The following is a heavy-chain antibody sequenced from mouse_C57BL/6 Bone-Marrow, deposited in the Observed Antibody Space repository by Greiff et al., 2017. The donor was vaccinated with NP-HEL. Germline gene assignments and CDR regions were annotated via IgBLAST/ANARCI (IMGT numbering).Heavy chain of an antibody. Sequence: DVMLVESGEGLVKPGGSLKLSCAASGFTFSSYAMSWVRQTPEKRLEWVAYISSGGDYIYYADTVKGRFTISRDNARNTLYLQMSSLKSEDTAMYYCTRKRGLYYYGSSYDWYFDVWGTGTTVTVSS. CDR1: GFTFSSYA. J-gene: IGHJ1*03. D-gene: IGHD1-1*01. V-gene: IGHV5-9-1*02. CDR3: TRKRGLYYYGSSYDWYFDV. CDR2: ISSGGDYI.